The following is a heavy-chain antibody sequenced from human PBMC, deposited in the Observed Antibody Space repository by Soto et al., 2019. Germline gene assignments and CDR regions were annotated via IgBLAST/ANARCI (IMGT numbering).Heavy chain of an antibody. J-gene: IGHJ6*02. CDR3: ARDGVDTATGYYYGMDV. Sequence: ASVKVSCKASGYTFTSYGISWVRQAPGQGLEWMGWISAYNGNTNYAQKLQGRVTMTTDTSTSTAYMEPRSLRSDDTAVYYCARDGVDTATGYYYGMDVWGQGTTVTVSS. V-gene: IGHV1-18*01. CDR2: ISAYNGNT. CDR1: GYTFTSYG. D-gene: IGHD5-18*01.